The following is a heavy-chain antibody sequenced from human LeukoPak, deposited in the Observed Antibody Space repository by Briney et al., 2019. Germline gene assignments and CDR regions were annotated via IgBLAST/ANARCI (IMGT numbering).Heavy chain of an antibody. J-gene: IGHJ4*02. CDR2: IIPIFGTA. D-gene: IGHD3-10*01. CDR1: GGTFSSYA. V-gene: IGHV1-69*05. Sequence: GASAKVSCKASGGTFSSYAISWVRQAPGQGLEWMGGIIPIFGTANYAQKFQGRVTITTDESTGTAYMELSSLRSEDTAVYYCAVRPGDYFDYWGQGTLFTVSS. CDR3: AVRPGDYFDY.